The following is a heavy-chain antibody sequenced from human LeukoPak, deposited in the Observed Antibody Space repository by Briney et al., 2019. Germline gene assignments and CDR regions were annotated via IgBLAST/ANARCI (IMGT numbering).Heavy chain of an antibody. Sequence: GGSLRLSCAASGFTFSDYYMSWIRQAPGKGLEWVSYISSSGSTIYYADSVKGRFTISRDNAKNSLYLQMNGLRAEDTAVYYCARGNTYYYDRKYFDYWGQGTLVTVSS. V-gene: IGHV3-11*01. CDR1: GFTFSDYY. CDR3: ARGNTYYYDRKYFDY. CDR2: ISSSGSTI. J-gene: IGHJ4*02. D-gene: IGHD3-22*01.